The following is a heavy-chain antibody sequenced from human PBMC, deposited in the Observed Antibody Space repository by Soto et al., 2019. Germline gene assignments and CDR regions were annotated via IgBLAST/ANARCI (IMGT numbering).Heavy chain of an antibody. CDR2: IKQDGSNK. D-gene: IGHD5-12*01. Sequence: GGSLRLSCAASGFTFSSYWMSWVRQAPGKGLEWVANIKQDGSNKYYADSVKGRFAISRDNSKNTLYLQMNSLRAEDTAVYYCAKDLLQGGYDGLYYYGMDVWGQGTTVTVSS. CDR1: GFTFSSYW. J-gene: IGHJ6*02. V-gene: IGHV3-7*01. CDR3: AKDLLQGGYDGLYYYGMDV.